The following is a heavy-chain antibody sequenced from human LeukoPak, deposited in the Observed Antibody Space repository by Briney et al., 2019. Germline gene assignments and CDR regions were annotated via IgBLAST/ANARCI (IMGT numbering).Heavy chain of an antibody. CDR2: INHSGST. J-gene: IGHJ6*03. D-gene: IGHD3-10*01. Sequence: KSSETLSLTCAAYGGSFSGYYWSWIRQPPGKGLEWIGEINHSGSTNYNPSLKSRVTISVDTSKNQFSLKLSSVTAADTAVYYCARAWGVRSFSYYYMDVWGKGTTVTVSS. V-gene: IGHV4-34*01. CDR3: ARAWGVRSFSYYYMDV. CDR1: GGSFSGYY.